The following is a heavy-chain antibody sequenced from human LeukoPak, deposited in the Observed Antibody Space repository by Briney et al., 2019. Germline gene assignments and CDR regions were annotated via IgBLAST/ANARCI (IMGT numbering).Heavy chain of an antibody. Sequence: PGGSLRLSCAASGFTVSSNYMSWVRQAPGKGLEWVSVIYSGGTTYYGVSVRGRFTISRDNSQRTLYLQMNNVRPEDTGVYYCARENSGNDEGSNHFDYWGPGTLVTVSS. J-gene: IGHJ4*02. D-gene: IGHD5-12*01. CDR1: GFTVSSNY. V-gene: IGHV3-53*05. CDR3: ARENSGNDEGSNHFDY. CDR2: IYSGGTT.